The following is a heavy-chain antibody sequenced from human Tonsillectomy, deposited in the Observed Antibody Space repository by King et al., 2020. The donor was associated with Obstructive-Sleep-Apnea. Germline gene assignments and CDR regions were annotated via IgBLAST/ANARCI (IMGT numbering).Heavy chain of an antibody. J-gene: IGHJ4*02. D-gene: IGHD2-2*01. Sequence: VQLVESGGGVVQPGRSLRLSCAASGFTFSSYAMHWVRQAPGKGLEWVAVTSYDGSNEYYADSVKGRFTISRDNSKNTLYLQMTSLSVEDTAVYFRAGGRHDIVVLPAAIDYWGQGTLVTVSS. CDR2: TSYDGSNE. V-gene: IGHV3-30-3*01. CDR3: AGGRHDIVVLPAAIDY. CDR1: GFTFSSYA.